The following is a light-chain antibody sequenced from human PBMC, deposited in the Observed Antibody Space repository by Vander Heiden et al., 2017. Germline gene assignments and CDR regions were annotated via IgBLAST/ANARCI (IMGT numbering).Light chain of an antibody. V-gene: IGLV1-47*02. J-gene: IGLJ1*01. Sequence: QSVLTQPPSASGTPGRGVNISFSASRSNHGSNYVYWYQKLQGTAPKILIYSNNQRPSVVPARFSGSKSGTSASLATSGLRSEEEADYYCAAWDDSLSGYVFGTGTKVTVL. CDR3: AAWDDSLSGYV. CDR1: RSNHGSNY. CDR2: SNN.